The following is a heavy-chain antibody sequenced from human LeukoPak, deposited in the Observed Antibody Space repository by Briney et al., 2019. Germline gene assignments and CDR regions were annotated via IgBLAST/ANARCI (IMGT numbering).Heavy chain of an antibody. Sequence: PSETLSLTCTVSGGSISSYYWSWIRQPPGKGLEWIGEINHSGGTNYNPSLKSRVTISVDTSKNQFSLKLSSVTAADTAVYYCARAHLARKQWRDYFDYWGQGTLVTASS. V-gene: IGHV4-34*01. CDR2: INHSGGT. J-gene: IGHJ4*02. CDR1: GGSISSYY. D-gene: IGHD6-19*01. CDR3: ARAHLARKQWRDYFDY.